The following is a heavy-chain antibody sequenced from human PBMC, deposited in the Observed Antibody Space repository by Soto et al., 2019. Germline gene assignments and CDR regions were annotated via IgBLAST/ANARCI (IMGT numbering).Heavy chain of an antibody. CDR3: ARDSEGFLEWLDY. Sequence: QVQLVESGGGVVHPGRSLRLSCAASGFTFSSYGMHWVRQAPGKGLEWVAVIWYDGSNKYYADSVKGRFTISRDNSKNTLYLQMNSLRAEDTAVYYCARDSEGFLEWLDYWGQGTLVTVSS. V-gene: IGHV3-33*01. J-gene: IGHJ4*02. CDR2: IWYDGSNK. CDR1: GFTFSSYG. D-gene: IGHD3-3*01.